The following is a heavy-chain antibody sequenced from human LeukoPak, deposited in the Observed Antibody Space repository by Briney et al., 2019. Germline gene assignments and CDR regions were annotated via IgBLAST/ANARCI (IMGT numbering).Heavy chain of an antibody. J-gene: IGHJ4*02. CDR2: INPNSGGT. Sequence: GASVKVSCKASGYTFTSYGISWVRQAPGQGLEWMGWINPNSGGTNYAQKFQGRVTMTRDTSISTAYMELSRLRSDDTAVYYCARSLSGRPFDYWGQGTLVTVSS. CDR1: GYTFTSYG. V-gene: IGHV1-2*02. CDR3: ARSLSGRPFDY. D-gene: IGHD3-10*01.